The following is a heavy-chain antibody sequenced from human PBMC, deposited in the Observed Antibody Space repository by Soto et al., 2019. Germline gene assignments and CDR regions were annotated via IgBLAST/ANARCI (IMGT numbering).Heavy chain of an antibody. CDR3: ARAAAAGTFIFDY. J-gene: IGHJ4*02. CDR1: GGSISSGGYY. V-gene: IGHV4-31*03. D-gene: IGHD6-13*01. CDR2: IYYSGST. Sequence: QVQLQESGPGLVKPSQTLSLTCTVSGGSISSGGYYWSWIRQHPGKGLEWIGYIYYSGSTYYNPSLKRRVPRAVDTSKNQFSLKRSSVTAADTAVYYGARAAAAGTFIFDYWGQGTLVTVSS.